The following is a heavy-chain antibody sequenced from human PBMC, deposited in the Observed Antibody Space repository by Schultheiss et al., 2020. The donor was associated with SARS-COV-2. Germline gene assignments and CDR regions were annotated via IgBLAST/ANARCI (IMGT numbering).Heavy chain of an antibody. J-gene: IGHJ4*02. Sequence: GGSLRLSCAASGFTFSSYGMHWVRQAPGKGLEWVAVISYDGSNKYYADSVKGRFTISRDNSKNTLYLQMGSLRAEDMAVYYCARVEGAGTFDYWGQGTLVTVSS. CDR1: GFTFSSYG. V-gene: IGHV3-30*03. CDR3: ARVEGAGTFDY. D-gene: IGHD1-26*01. CDR2: ISYDGSNK.